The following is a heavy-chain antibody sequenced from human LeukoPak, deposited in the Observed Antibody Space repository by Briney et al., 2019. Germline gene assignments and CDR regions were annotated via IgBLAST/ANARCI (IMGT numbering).Heavy chain of an antibody. D-gene: IGHD3-3*01. Sequence: PSETLSLTCTVSGGSISSSSYYWGWIRQPPGKGLEWIGSIYYSGSTYYNPSLKSRVTISVDTSKNHFSLKLSSVTAADTAVYYCARLYYDFWSGPAYNWFDPWGQGTLVTVSS. CDR1: GGSISSSSYY. CDR3: ARLYYDFWSGPAYNWFDP. CDR2: IYYSGST. V-gene: IGHV4-39*01. J-gene: IGHJ5*02.